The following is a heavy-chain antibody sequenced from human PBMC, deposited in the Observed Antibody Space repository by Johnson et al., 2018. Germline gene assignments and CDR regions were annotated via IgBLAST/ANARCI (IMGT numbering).Heavy chain of an antibody. V-gene: IGHV3-30*18. Sequence: VQLVESGGGVVQPGRSLRLSCTASGFTFSNYDMHWVRQAPGKGLEGVAVISYDGSSKYYVDSVKGRFTISRDNSKNTLHLQMNSLRAEGTAVYYWAKTYYDSSVCFDYWGQGTLVTVSS. CDR1: GFTFSNYD. CDR3: AKTYYDSSVCFDY. D-gene: IGHD3-22*01. CDR2: ISYDGSSK. J-gene: IGHJ4*02.